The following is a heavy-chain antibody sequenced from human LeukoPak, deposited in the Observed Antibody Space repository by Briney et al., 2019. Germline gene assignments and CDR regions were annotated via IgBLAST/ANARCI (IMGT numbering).Heavy chain of an antibody. CDR3: ASGQYYDLWSGYYVD. CDR1: GGSFNGHY. J-gene: IGHJ4*02. Sequence: SETLSLTCAVYGGSFNGHYWSWIRQPPGKGLEWIGEINHSGSTNYNPSLESRVTISVDTSKNHFSLKLSSVTAADTAVYYCASGQYYDLWSGYYVDWGQGTPVTVSA. CDR2: INHSGST. D-gene: IGHD3-3*01. V-gene: IGHV4-34*01.